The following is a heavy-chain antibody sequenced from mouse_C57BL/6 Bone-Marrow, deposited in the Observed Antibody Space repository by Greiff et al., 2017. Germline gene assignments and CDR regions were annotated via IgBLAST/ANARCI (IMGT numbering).Heavy chain of an antibody. D-gene: IGHD1-1*01. J-gene: IGHJ4*01. V-gene: IGHV3-8*01. CDR2: ISYSGST. Sequence: EVQRVESGPGLAKPSQTLSLTCSVTGYSITSDYWNWIRKFPGNKLEYMGYISYSGSTYYNPSLKSRISITRDTSKNQYYLQLNSVTTEDTATYYCARGGITTVVAYYAMDYWGQGTSVTVSS. CDR1: GYSITSDY. CDR3: ARGGITTVVAYYAMDY.